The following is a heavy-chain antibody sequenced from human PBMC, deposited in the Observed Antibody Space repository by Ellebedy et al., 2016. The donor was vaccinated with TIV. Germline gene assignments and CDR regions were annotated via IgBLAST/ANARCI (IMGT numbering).Heavy chain of an antibody. J-gene: IGHJ6*02. V-gene: IGHV1-46*01. Sequence: AASVTVSCKASGYTFTSYYMHWVRQAPGQGLEWMGVIDPSGGSTDYAQKFQSRVTMTRETSTSTVYMELSSLRSDDTAVYYCARDRIVGSSSPYYNGMDVWGQGTTVTVSS. D-gene: IGHD1-26*01. CDR1: GYTFTSYY. CDR2: IDPSGGST. CDR3: ARDRIVGSSSPYYNGMDV.